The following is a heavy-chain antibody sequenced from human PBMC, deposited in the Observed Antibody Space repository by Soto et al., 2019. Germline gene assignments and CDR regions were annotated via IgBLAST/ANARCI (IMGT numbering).Heavy chain of an antibody. J-gene: IGHJ6*02. Sequence: ASVKVSCKASGYTFTSYDINWVRQATGKGLEWMGWMNPNSGNTGYAQKFQGRVTMTRNTSISTAYMELSSLRSEDTAVYYCARVAAAGTDYYYGMDFWGHGTTVTVSS. D-gene: IGHD6-13*01. CDR1: GYTFTSYD. CDR2: MNPNSGNT. V-gene: IGHV1-8*01. CDR3: ARVAAAGTDYYYGMDF.